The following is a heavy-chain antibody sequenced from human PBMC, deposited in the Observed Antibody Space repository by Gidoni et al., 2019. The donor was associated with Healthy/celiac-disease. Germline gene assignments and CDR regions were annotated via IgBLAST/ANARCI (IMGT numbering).Heavy chain of an antibody. J-gene: IGHJ6*02. CDR1: GFPFSSYG. CDR2: IWYDGSNK. Sequence: QLQLVESGGGVVQPGRSLRLSCAASGFPFSSYGMHWVRQAPGKGLEWVAVIWYDGSNKYYADSVKGRFTISRDNSKNTLYLQMNSLRAEDTAVYYCARDGLWFGDWGSGMDVWGQGTTVTVSS. CDR3: ARDGLWFGDWGSGMDV. D-gene: IGHD3-10*01. V-gene: IGHV3-33*01.